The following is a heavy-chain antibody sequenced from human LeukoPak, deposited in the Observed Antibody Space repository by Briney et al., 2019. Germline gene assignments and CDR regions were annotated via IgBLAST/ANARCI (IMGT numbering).Heavy chain of an antibody. J-gene: IGHJ4*02. CDR2: IKQDGSEK. D-gene: IGHD6-13*01. CDR1: GFTFSSYW. CDR3: ARGSPYSSSSYYFDY. Sequence: GGSLRLSYAASGFTFSSYWLSWVRQAPGKGLEWVANIKQDGSEKYYVDSVKGRFTISRDNAKNSLYLQMNSLRADDTAVYYCARGSPYSSSSYYFDYWGQGTLVTVSS. V-gene: IGHV3-7*03.